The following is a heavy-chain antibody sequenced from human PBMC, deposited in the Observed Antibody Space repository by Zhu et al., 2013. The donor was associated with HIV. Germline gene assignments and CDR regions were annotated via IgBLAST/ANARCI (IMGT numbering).Heavy chain of an antibody. J-gene: IGHJ4*02. V-gene: IGHV3-23*01. CDR2: IYGSGATT. Sequence: EVQLLESGGGLVQPGGSLRLSCAASGFSFSDFSMNWVRQAPGKGLEWVSIIYGSGATTYYADFVKGRFTISRDNSKNTVYLQMRSLRTEDTAIYYCAKDQDPDGYYDLDYWGQGTLVTVSS. CDR3: AKDQDPDGYYDLDY. CDR1: GFSFSDFS. D-gene: IGHD5-18*01.